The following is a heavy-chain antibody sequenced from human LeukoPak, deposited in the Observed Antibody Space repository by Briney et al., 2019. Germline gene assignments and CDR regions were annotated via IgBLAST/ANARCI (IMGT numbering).Heavy chain of an antibody. CDR1: GFTFSSYS. CDR2: ISSSSSTI. D-gene: IGHD3-22*01. CDR3: ATNYYDTSGYYEALYY. V-gene: IGHV3-48*01. J-gene: IGHJ4*02. Sequence: GGSLRLSCAASGFTFSSYSMNWVRQAPGKGLEWVSYISSSSSTIYYADSVKGRFTISRDNAKNSLYLQMNSLRAEDTAVYYCATNYYDTSGYYEALYYWGQGTLVTVSS.